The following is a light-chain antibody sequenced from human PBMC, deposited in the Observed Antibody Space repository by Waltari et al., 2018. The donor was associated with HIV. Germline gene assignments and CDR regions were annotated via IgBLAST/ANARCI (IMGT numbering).Light chain of an antibody. CDR3: QTWDTGIQ. CDR1: SGHSTYA. V-gene: IGLV4-69*01. J-gene: IGLJ2*01. CDR2: VDSDGSH. Sequence: QLVLTQSPSASASLGASVRLTCTLSSGHSTYAIAWHQQQPEKGPRYLIVVDSDGSHMKGDGIPDRFSGSSSGAERYLTISSLQSEDEADYYCQTWDTGIQFGGATKLTVL.